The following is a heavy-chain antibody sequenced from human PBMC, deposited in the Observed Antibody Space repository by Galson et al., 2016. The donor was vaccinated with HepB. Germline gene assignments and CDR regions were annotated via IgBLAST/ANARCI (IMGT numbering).Heavy chain of an antibody. V-gene: IGHV3-30*18. CDR2: ISYDGSNK. J-gene: IGHJ4*02. CDR3: AKDLGAWIQLWFFDY. CDR1: GFTFSTYG. D-gene: IGHD5-18*01. Sequence: SLRLSCAASGFTFSTYGMHWVRQAPGKGLEWVAVISYDGSNKYYADSVKGRFTISRENSKNTLYLQMNSLGAEDTAVYYCAKDLGAWIQLWFFDYWGQGTLVTVSS.